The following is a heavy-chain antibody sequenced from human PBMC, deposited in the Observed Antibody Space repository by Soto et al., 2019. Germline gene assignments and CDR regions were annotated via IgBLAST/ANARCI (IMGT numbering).Heavy chain of an antibody. CDR3: ARGPMAYYDSSGYRFFDY. D-gene: IGHD3-22*01. CDR1: GGSISSGGYS. V-gene: IGHV4-30-2*01. Sequence: PSETLSLTCAVSGGSISSGGYSWSWIRQRPGKGLEWIGYIYHSGSTYYNPSLKSRVTISVDRSKNQFSLKLSSVTAADTAVYYCARGPMAYYDSSGYRFFDYWGQGTLVTVSS. CDR2: IYHSGST. J-gene: IGHJ4*02.